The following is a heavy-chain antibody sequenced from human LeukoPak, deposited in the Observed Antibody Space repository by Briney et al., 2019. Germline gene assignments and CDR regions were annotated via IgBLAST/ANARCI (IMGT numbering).Heavy chain of an antibody. CDR2: INHSGSG. Sequence: SETLSLTCGVYDESFSDYYWSWIRQAPGKGLEWIGEINHSGSGRRNPSLKNRVTISVDTSKTQFSLKLRSVTAADTALYYCARYNFGLGTLDYWGQGTLVTVSS. V-gene: IGHV4-34*01. CDR1: DESFSDYY. J-gene: IGHJ4*02. CDR3: ARYNFGLGTLDY. D-gene: IGHD7-27*01.